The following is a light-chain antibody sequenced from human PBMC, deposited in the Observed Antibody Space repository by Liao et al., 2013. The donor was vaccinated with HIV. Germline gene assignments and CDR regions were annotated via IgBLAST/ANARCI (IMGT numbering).Light chain of an antibody. CDR1: ALPKQY. CDR2: KDS. Sequence: SYELTQPPSVSVSPGQTARITCSGDALPKQYAYWYQQKPGQAPVLLIYKDSERPSGIPERFSGSSSGDTATLIITRVEAGDEADYHCHVWDTSGDPVLFGGGTKLTVL. J-gene: IGLJ2*01. V-gene: IGLV3-25*02. CDR3: HVWDTSGDPVL.